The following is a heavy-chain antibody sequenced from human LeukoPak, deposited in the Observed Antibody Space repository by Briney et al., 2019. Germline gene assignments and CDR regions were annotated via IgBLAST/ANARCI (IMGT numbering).Heavy chain of an antibody. Sequence: SETLSLTCTVSGGSISSGGYYWSWIRQHPGKGLEWIGYIYYSGSTYYNPSLKSRVTISVDTSKNQFPLKLSSVTAADTAVYYCAREGGYCSSTSCYGTFDYWGQGTLVTVSS. V-gene: IGHV4-31*03. CDR1: GGSISSGGYY. J-gene: IGHJ4*02. CDR3: AREGGYCSSTSCYGTFDY. CDR2: IYYSGST. D-gene: IGHD2-2*01.